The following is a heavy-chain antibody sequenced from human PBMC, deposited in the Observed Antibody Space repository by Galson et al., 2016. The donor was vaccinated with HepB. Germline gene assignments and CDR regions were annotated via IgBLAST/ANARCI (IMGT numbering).Heavy chain of an antibody. CDR2: IIPGNGNT. Sequence: SVKLSCKASGYTFTAYAMHWVRQAPGKRLEWMGWIIPGNGNTKYSQNFQGRITITRDTSARTGYMELRSLRSEDTAVYYCARDLSPVHSRPGYWGQGTLVTVSS. V-gene: IGHV1-3*01. J-gene: IGHJ4*02. D-gene: IGHD6-13*01. CDR1: GYTFTAYA. CDR3: ARDLSPVHSRPGY.